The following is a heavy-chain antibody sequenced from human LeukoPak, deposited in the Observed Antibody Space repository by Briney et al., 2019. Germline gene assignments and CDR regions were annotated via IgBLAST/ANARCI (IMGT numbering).Heavy chain of an antibody. Sequence: GGSLRLSCAASGFTFSSYWMHWVRQAPGKGLVWVSRINSDGSSTSYADSVKGRFTISRDNAKNTLYLRMNSLRAEDTAVYYCARDVLSIAARPSDYWGQGTLVTVSS. CDR2: INSDGSST. CDR1: GFTFSSYW. CDR3: ARDVLSIAARPSDY. V-gene: IGHV3-74*01. J-gene: IGHJ4*02. D-gene: IGHD6-6*01.